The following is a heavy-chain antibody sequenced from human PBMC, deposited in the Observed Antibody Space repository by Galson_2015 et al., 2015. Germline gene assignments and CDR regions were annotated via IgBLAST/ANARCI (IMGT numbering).Heavy chain of an antibody. V-gene: IGHV6-1*01. D-gene: IGHD6-19*01. CDR3: AKEGASGWAHYYYYGMDV. CDR2: TYYRSKWYN. Sequence: CAISGDSVSSNSAAWNWIRQSPSRGLEWLGGTYYRSKWYNDYAVSVKSRITINPDTSKNQFSLQLNSVTPEDTAVYYCAKEGASGWAHYYYYGMDVWGQGTTVTVSS. J-gene: IGHJ6*02. CDR1: GDSVSSNSAA.